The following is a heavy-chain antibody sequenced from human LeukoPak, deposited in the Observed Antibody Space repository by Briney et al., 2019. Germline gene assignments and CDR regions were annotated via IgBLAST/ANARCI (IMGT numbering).Heavy chain of an antibody. CDR3: ARGLPMSKGDCSS. CDR1: GYTFTSYD. Sequence: ASVKVSCKASGYTFTSYDINWVRQATGQGLEWMGWMNPNSGNTGYAQKFQGRVTITRNTSISTAYMELSSLRSEDTAVYYCARGLPMSKGDCSSWGQGTMVTVSS. CDR2: MNPNSGNT. D-gene: IGHD2-21*02. J-gene: IGHJ3*01. V-gene: IGHV1-8*03.